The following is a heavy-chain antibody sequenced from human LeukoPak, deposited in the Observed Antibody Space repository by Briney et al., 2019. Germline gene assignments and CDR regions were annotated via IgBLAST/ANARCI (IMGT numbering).Heavy chain of an antibody. CDR2: ISNSSSTI. V-gene: IGHV3-48*02. CDR3: ARDRWSIAAAGTPLQNDAFDI. J-gene: IGHJ3*02. CDR1: GFTFSSYS. Sequence: GGSLRLSCAASGFTFSSYSMNWVRQAPGKGLEWVSYISNSSSTIYYADSVEGRFTISRDNAKNSLYLQMNSLRDEDTAVYYCARDRWSIAAAGTPLQNDAFDIWGQGTMVTVSS. D-gene: IGHD6-13*01.